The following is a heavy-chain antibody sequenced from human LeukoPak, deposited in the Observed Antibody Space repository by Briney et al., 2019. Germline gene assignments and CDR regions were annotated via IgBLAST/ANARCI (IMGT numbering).Heavy chain of an antibody. CDR3: ARANQWDVVVVAATLFDY. Sequence: GGSLRLSCAASGFTFSSYWMSWVRQAPGKGLEWVANIKQDGSEKYYVDSVKGRFTISRDNAKNSLYLQMNSLRAEDTAVYYCARANQWDVVVVAATLFDYWGQGTLVTVSS. J-gene: IGHJ4*02. D-gene: IGHD2-15*01. V-gene: IGHV3-7*01. CDR2: IKQDGSEK. CDR1: GFTFSSYW.